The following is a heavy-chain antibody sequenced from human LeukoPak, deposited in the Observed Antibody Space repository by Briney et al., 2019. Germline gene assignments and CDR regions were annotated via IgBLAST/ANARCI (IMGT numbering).Heavy chain of an antibody. CDR1: GFSFGLHW. Sequence: GGSLRLSCAASGFSFGLHWMNWVRQAPGKGLEWVANIKEDGTLAYYADSVTGRFSISRDNTKNSLYLQMNGLRAEDTAVYFCVRDGYNQNRFDFWGQGILVTVSS. D-gene: IGHD3-22*01. CDR3: VRDGYNQNRFDF. J-gene: IGHJ4*02. CDR2: IKEDGTLA. V-gene: IGHV3-7*03.